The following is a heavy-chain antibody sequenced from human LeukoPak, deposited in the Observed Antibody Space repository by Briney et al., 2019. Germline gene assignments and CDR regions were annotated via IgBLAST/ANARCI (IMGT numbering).Heavy chain of an antibody. D-gene: IGHD6-19*01. V-gene: IGHV4-39*01. Sequence: SETLSLTCTVSGGSIGSSSYYWGWIHQPPGKGLEWIGSIYYSGSTYYNSSLKSRVTISIDTSKNQFSLKLSSVTAADTAVYYCARQGWASYYYYGVDVWGQGTTVTVSS. CDR3: ARQGWASYYYYGVDV. CDR1: GGSIGSSSYY. J-gene: IGHJ6*02. CDR2: IYYSGST.